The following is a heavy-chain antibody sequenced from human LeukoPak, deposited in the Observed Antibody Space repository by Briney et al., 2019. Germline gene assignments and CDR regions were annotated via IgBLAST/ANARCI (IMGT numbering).Heavy chain of an antibody. CDR3: ARRVYGTSQYY. V-gene: IGHV4-34*01. CDR1: GGSFSGYY. CDR2: INHSGST. Sequence: PSETLSLTCAVYGGSFSGYYWSWIRQPPGKGLEWIGEINHSGSTNYNPSLKSRVTISVDTSKNQFSLKLSSVTAADTAVYYCARRVYGTSQYYWGQGTLVTVSS. J-gene: IGHJ4*02. D-gene: IGHD5/OR15-5a*01.